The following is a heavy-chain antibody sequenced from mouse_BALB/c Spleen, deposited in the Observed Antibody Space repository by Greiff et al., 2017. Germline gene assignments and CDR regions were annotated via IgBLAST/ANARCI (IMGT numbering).Heavy chain of an antibody. CDR1: GYTFTSYW. D-gene: IGHD2-1*01. J-gene: IGHJ3*01. V-gene: IGHV1-7*01. CDR3: ASRNSFAY. Sequence: VKLQESGAELAKPGASVKMSCKASGYTFTSYWMHWVKQRPGQGLEWIGYINPSTGYTEYNQKFKDKATLTADKSSSTAYMQLSSLTSEDSAVYYCASRNSFAYWGQGTLVTVSA. CDR2: INPSTGYT.